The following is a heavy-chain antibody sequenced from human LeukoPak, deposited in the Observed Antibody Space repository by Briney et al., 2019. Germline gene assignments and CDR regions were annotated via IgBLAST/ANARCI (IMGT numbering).Heavy chain of an antibody. Sequence: GGSLRLSCAASGFTFSSYNMNWVRQAPGKGLEWVSCISSSSNYINYADSVKGRFTISRDNSKNTLYLQMNGLRAEDTAVYYCAKDSVKKYDDYWGQGTLVTVSS. CDR3: AKDSVKKYDDY. J-gene: IGHJ4*02. CDR1: GFTFSSYN. D-gene: IGHD4-17*01. V-gene: IGHV3-21*04. CDR2: ISSSSNYI.